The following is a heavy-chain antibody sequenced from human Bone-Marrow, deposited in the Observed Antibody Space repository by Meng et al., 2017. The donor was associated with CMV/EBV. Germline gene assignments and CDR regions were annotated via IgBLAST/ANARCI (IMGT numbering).Heavy chain of an antibody. V-gene: IGHV1-69*01. Sequence: SGGAFSSYAFSWVRQATGQGLEWMGGIIVLFNTANYAQKFQGRVTITADESTNTAYMELSSLTSDDTAVYYCATTYGGYYDSSGSDYWGQGTLVTVSS. J-gene: IGHJ4*02. CDR3: ATTYGGYYDSSGSDY. CDR1: GGAFSSYA. D-gene: IGHD3-22*01. CDR2: IIVLFNTA.